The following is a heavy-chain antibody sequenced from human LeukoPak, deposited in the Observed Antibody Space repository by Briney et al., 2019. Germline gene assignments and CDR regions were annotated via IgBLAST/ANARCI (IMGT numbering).Heavy chain of an antibody. D-gene: IGHD6-13*01. V-gene: IGHV1-18*01. CDR3: AVDSSSYNGLDY. CDR2: ISAYNGNT. CDR1: GYTFTSYG. Sequence: GASVKVSCKASGYTFTSYGISWVRQAPGQGLEWMGWISAYNGNTNYAQKLQGRVTMTTDTSTSTAYMELSRLRSDDTAVYYCAVDSSSYNGLDYWGQGTLVTVSS. J-gene: IGHJ4*02.